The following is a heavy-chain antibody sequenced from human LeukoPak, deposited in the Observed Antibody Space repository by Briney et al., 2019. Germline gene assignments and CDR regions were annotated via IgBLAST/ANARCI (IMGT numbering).Heavy chain of an antibody. CDR3: AKVRVRSGTDAFDI. CDR1: GFTFNIYP. D-gene: IGHD6-19*01. V-gene: IGHV3-23*01. Sequence: GGSLRLSCAASGFTFNIYPMTWVRQAPGKGLAWVAAISGSGGSTYYADSVKGRFTLSRDNSKNTLYLQMNSRRAEDTAVYYCAKVRVRSGTDAFDIWGQGTMVTVSS. J-gene: IGHJ3*02. CDR2: ISGSGGST.